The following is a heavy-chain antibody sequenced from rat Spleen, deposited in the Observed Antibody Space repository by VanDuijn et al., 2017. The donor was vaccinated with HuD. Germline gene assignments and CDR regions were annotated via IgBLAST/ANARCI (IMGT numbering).Heavy chain of an antibody. CDR3: TTRDYGYNY. Sequence: EVKLVESGGGLVQPGRSMKLSCAASGLTFSNYYMAWVRQAPTKGLEWVASISYDGSSTYYRDSVKGRFTISRDNAKSTLYLQMDSLRSEDTATYYCTTRDYGYNYWGQGVMVTVSS. D-gene: IGHD1-9*01. J-gene: IGHJ2*01. V-gene: IGHV5-20*01. CDR1: GLTFSNYY. CDR2: ISYDGSST.